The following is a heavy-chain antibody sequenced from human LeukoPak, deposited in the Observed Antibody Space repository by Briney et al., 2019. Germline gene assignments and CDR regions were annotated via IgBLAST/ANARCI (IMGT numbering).Heavy chain of an antibody. CDR3: ARDRWAARENVNWFDP. D-gene: IGHD5-18*01. CDR2: IIPIFGTA. Sequence: SVKVSCXASGGTFSSYAISWVRQAPGQGLEWMGRIIPIFGTANYAQKFQGRVTITTDESTSTAYMELSSLRSEDTAVYYCARDRWAARENVNWFDPWGQGTLVTVSS. V-gene: IGHV1-69*05. CDR1: GGTFSSYA. J-gene: IGHJ5*02.